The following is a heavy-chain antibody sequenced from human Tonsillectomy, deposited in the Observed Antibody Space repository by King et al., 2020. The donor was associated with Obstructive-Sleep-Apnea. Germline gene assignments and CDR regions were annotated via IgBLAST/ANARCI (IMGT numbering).Heavy chain of an antibody. V-gene: IGHV3-74*01. CDR2: INSDGSTT. D-gene: IGHD2-2*01. CDR1: GFTFSSYW. Sequence: VQLVESGGCLVQPGGSLRLSCAASGFTFSSYWMHWVRQAPGKGLVCVSRINSDGSTTTYADYVKGRFTISRDNAKNTLHLQMSSLRAEDTAVYFCARDRDCRSTSCFFGMDVWGQGTTVTVSS. J-gene: IGHJ6*02. CDR3: ARDRDCRSTSCFFGMDV.